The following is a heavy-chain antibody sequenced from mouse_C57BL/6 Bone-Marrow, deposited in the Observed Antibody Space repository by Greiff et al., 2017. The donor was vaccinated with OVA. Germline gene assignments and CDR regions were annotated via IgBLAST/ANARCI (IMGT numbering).Heavy chain of an antibody. V-gene: IGHV1-31*01. CDR2: IYPYNGVS. J-gene: IGHJ1*03. Sequence: VQLKESGPELVKPGASVKISCKASGYSFTGYYMHWVKQSHGNILDWIGYIYPYNGVSSYNQKFKGKATLTVDKSSSTAYMELRSLTSEDSAVYYCARITTVVATDWYFDVWGTGTTVTVSS. D-gene: IGHD1-1*01. CDR3: ARITTVVATDWYFDV. CDR1: GYSFTGYY.